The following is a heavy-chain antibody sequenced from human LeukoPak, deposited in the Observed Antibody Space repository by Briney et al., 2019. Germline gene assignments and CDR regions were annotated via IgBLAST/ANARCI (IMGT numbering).Heavy chain of an antibody. CDR3: ARDNYTAMVDY. CDR2: IIPILGIA. Sequence: AASVTVACMASAGTVSSHAISWERPAPGHGLEWMGRIIPILGIANYAQKFQGRVTITADKSTSTAYMELSSLRSEDTAVYYCARDNYTAMVDYWGQGTLVTVSS. J-gene: IGHJ4*02. CDR1: AGTVSSHA. V-gene: IGHV1-69*04. D-gene: IGHD5-18*01.